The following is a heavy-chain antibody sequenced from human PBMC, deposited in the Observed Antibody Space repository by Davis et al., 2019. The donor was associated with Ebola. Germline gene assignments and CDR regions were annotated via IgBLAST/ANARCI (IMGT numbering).Heavy chain of an antibody. Sequence: GGSLRLSCAASGFTFSSYGMHWVRQAPGKGLEWVAVIWYDGSNKYYADSVKGRFTIPRDNSKKTLDLQMNSLRAEDTAVYYCATPSYCGGDCPSPSYYYYGMDVWGQGTTVTVSS. CDR2: IWYDGSNK. V-gene: IGHV3-33*01. CDR3: ATPSYCGGDCPSPSYYYYGMDV. J-gene: IGHJ6*02. CDR1: GFTFSSYG. D-gene: IGHD2-21*01.